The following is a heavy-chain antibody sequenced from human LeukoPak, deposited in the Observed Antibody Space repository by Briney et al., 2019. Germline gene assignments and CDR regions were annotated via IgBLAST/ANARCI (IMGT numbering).Heavy chain of an antibody. CDR3: ARDVTMIVGIAAPFDI. CDR1: GCTFSSYA. D-gene: IGHD3-22*01. Sequence: ASVKVSCKASGCTFSSYAISWVRQAPGQGLEWMGRIIPILGIANYAQKFQGRVTITADKSTSTAYMELSSLRSEDTAVYYCARDVTMIVGIAAPFDIWGQGTMVTVSS. CDR2: IIPILGIA. V-gene: IGHV1-69*04. J-gene: IGHJ3*02.